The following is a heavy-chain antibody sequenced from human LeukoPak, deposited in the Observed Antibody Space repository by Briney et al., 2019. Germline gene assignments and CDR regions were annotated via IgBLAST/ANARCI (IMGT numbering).Heavy chain of an antibody. CDR1: GGSISSYY. CDR3: GRTDCSGGSCHSSDN. V-gene: IGHV4-4*07. D-gene: IGHD2-15*01. CDR2: FYASGSA. J-gene: IGHJ4*02. Sequence: PSETLSLTCTVSGGSISSYYWSWIRQPAGKGLEWIGRFYASGSATYNPSLKSRVTMSVDTSKNQLSLKVYSVTAADTAVYYCGRTDCSGGSCHSSDNWGQGTLVTVSS.